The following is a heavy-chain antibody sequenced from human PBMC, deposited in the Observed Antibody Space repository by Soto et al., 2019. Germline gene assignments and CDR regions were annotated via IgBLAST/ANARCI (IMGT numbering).Heavy chain of an antibody. D-gene: IGHD6-13*01. V-gene: IGHV1-46*01. J-gene: IGHJ5*02. CDR1: GYRFTSYY. Sequence: QVQLVQSGAEVKKPGASVKVSCKASGYRFTSYYIHWVRQAPGQGLEWMGTINPGGGTTTYAQQFQGRVTMTRVTSTSTVYMELSSLISEGTAVYFCARSHYSSTWSWFDPWGQGTLVSVSS. CDR2: INPGGGTT. CDR3: ARSHYSSTWSWFDP.